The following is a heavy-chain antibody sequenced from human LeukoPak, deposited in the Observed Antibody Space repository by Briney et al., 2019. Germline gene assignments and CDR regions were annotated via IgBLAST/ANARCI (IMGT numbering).Heavy chain of an antibody. CDR2: ISADNGNT. J-gene: IGHJ4*02. CDR3: ARCSGGSCYLPFDY. V-gene: IGHV1-18*01. Sequence: GASVKVSCKASGYTFTSYVISWVRQAPGQGLEWMGWISADNGNTKYSQQKLQGRVTMTTDTSTSTAYMELRSLRSDDTAVYYCARCSGGSCYLPFDYWGQGTLVTVSS. CDR1: GYTFTSYV. D-gene: IGHD2-15*01.